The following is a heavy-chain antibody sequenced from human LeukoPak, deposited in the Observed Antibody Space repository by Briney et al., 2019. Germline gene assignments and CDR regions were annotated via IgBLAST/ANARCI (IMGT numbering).Heavy chain of an antibody. V-gene: IGHV3-23*01. D-gene: IGHD6-19*01. J-gene: IGHJ5*02. Sequence: GGSLRLSCAASGFTFSSYAMSWVRQAPGKGLEWISAISGSGGSTYYADSVKGRFTISRDNSKNTLYLQMNSLRAEDTAVYYCAKIPYSSGWVQNWFDPWGQGTLVTVSS. CDR2: ISGSGGST. CDR3: AKIPYSSGWVQNWFDP. CDR1: GFTFSSYA.